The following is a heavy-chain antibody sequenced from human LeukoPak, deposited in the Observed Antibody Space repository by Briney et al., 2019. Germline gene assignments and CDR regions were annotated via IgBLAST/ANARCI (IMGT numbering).Heavy chain of an antibody. Sequence: PGESLRLSCSASGFPFNTHFMHWVRQTPGKALEYASTISTNGETTFYADSVTGRFTISRDNSQNTLYLQMSSLRPDDTAVYYCVKDLSGTWSFDYWGQGTLVTVSS. CDR1: GFPFNTHF. CDR3: VKDLSGTWSFDY. J-gene: IGHJ4*02. D-gene: IGHD1-26*01. V-gene: IGHV3-64D*06. CDR2: ISTNGETT.